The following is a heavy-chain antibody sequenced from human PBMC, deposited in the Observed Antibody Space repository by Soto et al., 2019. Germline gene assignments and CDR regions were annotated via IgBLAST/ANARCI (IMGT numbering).Heavy chain of an antibody. Sequence: PSETLSLTCTVSGGSISSGGYYWSWIRQHPGKGLEWIGYIYYSGSTYYNPSLKSRVTISVDTSKNQFSLKLSSVTAADTAVYYCARVPPIAARPPGDFDYWGQGTLVTSPQ. CDR2: IYYSGST. D-gene: IGHD6-6*01. V-gene: IGHV4-31*03. CDR3: ARVPPIAARPPGDFDY. J-gene: IGHJ4*02. CDR1: GGSISSGGYY.